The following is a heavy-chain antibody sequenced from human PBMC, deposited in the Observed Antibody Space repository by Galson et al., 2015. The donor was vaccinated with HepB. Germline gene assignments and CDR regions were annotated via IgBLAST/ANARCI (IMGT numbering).Heavy chain of an antibody. V-gene: IGHV1-18*01. CDR2: ISGYNGYG. CDR3: ARGGMATIGGPSFDY. J-gene: IGHJ4*01. D-gene: IGHD5-24*01. Sequence: SVKVSCKASGYTFSRYTISWLRQAPGQGLEWLGWISGYNGYGDSVQKVQGRVTMTTDTSTNTAYMELRSLKSDDTAVYYCARGGMATIGGPSFDYWGQGTLVTVSS. CDR1: GYTFSRYT.